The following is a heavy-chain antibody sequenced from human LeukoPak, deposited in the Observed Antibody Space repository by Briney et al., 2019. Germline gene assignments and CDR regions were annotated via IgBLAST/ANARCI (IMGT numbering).Heavy chain of an antibody. CDR1: GYSISSGYY. CDR3: ARYDSSGFYQYYIDY. V-gene: IGHV4-38-2*02. J-gene: IGHJ4*02. Sequence: SETLSLTCTVSGYSISSGYYWGWVRHPPGKGLEWIGSIFHSGTTYYNPSLKSRVTISVDTSKNQFSLKLTSVSAADTAVYYCARYDSSGFYQYYIDYWGQGTLVTVSS. D-gene: IGHD3-22*01. CDR2: IFHSGTT.